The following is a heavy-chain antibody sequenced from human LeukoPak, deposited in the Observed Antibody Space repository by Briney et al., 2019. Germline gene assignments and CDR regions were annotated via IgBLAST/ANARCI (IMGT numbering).Heavy chain of an antibody. D-gene: IGHD3-3*01. Sequence: SETLSLTCTVYGGSFSGYYWSWIRQPPGKGLEWIGYIYYGGSTNYNPSLKSRVTISIDTSKNQFSLKLSSVTAADTAVYYCARGADFWSGSHNRKGAFDIWGQGTMVTVSS. CDR3: ARGADFWSGSHNRKGAFDI. J-gene: IGHJ3*02. CDR1: GGSFSGYY. CDR2: IYYGGST. V-gene: IGHV4-59*01.